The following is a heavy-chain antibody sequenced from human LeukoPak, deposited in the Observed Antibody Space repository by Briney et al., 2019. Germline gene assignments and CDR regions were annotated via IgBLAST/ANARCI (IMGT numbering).Heavy chain of an antibody. J-gene: IGHJ4*02. V-gene: IGHV1-2*06. CDR3: ARGSRYYDILTGHDY. CDR1: VYTFTGYY. Sequence: ASEKVSCKASVYTFTGYYMHWVRQAPGQGLEWMGRINPNSGGTNYAQKFQGRVTMTRATSISTAYMELSRLRSGDTAVYYCARGSRYYDILTGHDYWGQGTLVTVSS. CDR2: INPNSGGT. D-gene: IGHD3-9*01.